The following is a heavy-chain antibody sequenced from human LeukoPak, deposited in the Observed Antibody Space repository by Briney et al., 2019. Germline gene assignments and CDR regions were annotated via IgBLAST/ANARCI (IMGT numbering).Heavy chain of an antibody. CDR3: ARLDYGDHDY. CDR2: IYYSGST. V-gene: IGHV4-39*01. Sequence: SETLSLTCTVSGGSISSGSYYWGWIRQPPGKGLEWIGSIYYSGSTYYNPSLKSRVTISVDTSKNQLSLKLSSVTATDTAVYCCARLDYGDHDYWGQGTLVTVSS. D-gene: IGHD4-17*01. CDR1: GGSISSGSYY. J-gene: IGHJ4*02.